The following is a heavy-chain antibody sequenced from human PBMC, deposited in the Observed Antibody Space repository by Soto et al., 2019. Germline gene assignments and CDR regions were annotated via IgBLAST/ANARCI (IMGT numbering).Heavy chain of an antibody. CDR3: ARGVDAVVDV. CDR1: GYTFTTYD. V-gene: IGHV1-8*01. CDR2: MSPNSGAT. J-gene: IGHJ6*02. D-gene: IGHD2-15*01. Sequence: QVQLVQSGAEVTKPGASVKVSCKASGYTFTTYDINWVRQATGQGLEWLGWMSPNSGATGYAQKFQGRVTMTRDTSISTAYMELSNLRSEDTARYFCARGVDAVVDVWGQGTTVTVSS.